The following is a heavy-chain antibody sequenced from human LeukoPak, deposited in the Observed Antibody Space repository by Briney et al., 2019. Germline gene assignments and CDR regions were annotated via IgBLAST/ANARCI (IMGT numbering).Heavy chain of an antibody. J-gene: IGHJ5*02. V-gene: IGHV3-21*01. CDR1: GFTFSDYS. CDR3: ARDYFYCGGDCFVDQ. Sequence: GGSLRLSCAASGFTFSDYSMNWVRQTPGKGLEWVSSISGGSRNIYYADSVKGRFTISRDNAKNSLYLQMNGLRAEDTAVYYCARDYFYCGGDCFVDQWGQGTLVTVSS. CDR2: ISGGSRNI. D-gene: IGHD2-21*02.